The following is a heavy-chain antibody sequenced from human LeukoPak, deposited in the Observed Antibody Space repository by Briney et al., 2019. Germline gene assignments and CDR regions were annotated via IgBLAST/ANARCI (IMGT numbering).Heavy chain of an antibody. D-gene: IGHD6-6*01. CDR1: GFTFSTYG. J-gene: IGHJ4*02. CDR2: IYRGGSTS. Sequence: GGSLRLSCAASGFTFSTYGMHWVRQAPGKGLEWVSVIYRGGSTSFYADSVKGRFSISRDNSKNTVFLQMDSLRADDTAVYYCARASSIGSAGLFDSWGQGTLVSVSS. V-gene: IGHV3-NL1*01. CDR3: ARASSIGSAGLFDS.